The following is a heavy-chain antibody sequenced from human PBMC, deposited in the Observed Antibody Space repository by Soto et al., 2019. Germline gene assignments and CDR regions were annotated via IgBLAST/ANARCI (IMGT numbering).Heavy chain of an antibody. D-gene: IGHD2-2*01. V-gene: IGHV3-66*01. CDR3: AGSEPAATDYYGMDV. CDR2: IYSGGST. Sequence: GGSLRLSCAASGFTVSSNYMSWVRQAPGKGLEWVSVIYSGGSTYYADSVKGRFTISRDNSKNTLYLQMNSLRAEDTAVYYCAGSEPAATDYYGMDVWGQGTTVTVSS. CDR1: GFTVSSNY. J-gene: IGHJ6*02.